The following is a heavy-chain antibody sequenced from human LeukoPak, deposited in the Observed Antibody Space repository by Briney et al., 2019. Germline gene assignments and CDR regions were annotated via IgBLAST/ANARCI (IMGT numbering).Heavy chain of an antibody. CDR2: IIPILVIA. J-gene: IGHJ6*02. V-gene: IGHV1-69*04. Sequence: ASVNVSCSASGGTFSSYAISWVRQAPGQGLEWMGRIIPILVIANYAQKFQGRVTITADKSTSTAYMELSSLRSEDTAVYYCARTTYYYCSGSYFYFYYGMDVWGQGTTVSVSS. D-gene: IGHD3-10*01. CDR1: GGTFSSYA. CDR3: ARTTYYYCSGSYFYFYYGMDV.